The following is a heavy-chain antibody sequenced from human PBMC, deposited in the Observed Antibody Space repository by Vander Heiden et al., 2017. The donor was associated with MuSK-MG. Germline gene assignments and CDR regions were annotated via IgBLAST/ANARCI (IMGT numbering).Heavy chain of an antibody. CDR3: ATMGYSSRWFSFDP. V-gene: IGHV1-8*01. J-gene: IGHJ5*02. D-gene: IGHD6-13*01. Sequence: QVQLVQSGAEVKKPGASVKVSCKASGYTFTSYDINWVRQATGQGLEWMGWMNPNSGNTGYAQKVQGRVTMTRNTSISTAYMELSSMRSEDTAVYYCATMGYSSRWFSFDPWGQGTLVTVSS. CDR1: GYTFTSYD. CDR2: MNPNSGNT.